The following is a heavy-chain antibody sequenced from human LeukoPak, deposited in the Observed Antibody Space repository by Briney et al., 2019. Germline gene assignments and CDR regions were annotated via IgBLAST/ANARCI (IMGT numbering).Heavy chain of an antibody. CDR2: IYHSGST. Sequence: PPQTLSLTCAVSGGSISSGGYSWSWIRQPPGKGLEWIGYIYHSGSTYYNPSLKSRVTISVDRSKNQFSLKLSSVTAADTAVYYCARVRGYSLDYWGQGTLVTVSS. CDR1: GGSISSGGYS. CDR3: ARVRGYSLDY. D-gene: IGHD5-18*01. V-gene: IGHV4-30-2*01. J-gene: IGHJ4*02.